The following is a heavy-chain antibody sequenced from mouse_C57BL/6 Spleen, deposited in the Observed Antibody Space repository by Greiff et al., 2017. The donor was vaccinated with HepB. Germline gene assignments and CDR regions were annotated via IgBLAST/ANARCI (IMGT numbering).Heavy chain of an antibody. CDR3: ARSMGAYYDYDGYYFDY. CDR1: GYAFSSSW. Sequence: VQLQQSGPELVKPGASVKISCKASGYAFSSSWMNWVKQRPGKGLEWIGRIYPGDGDTNYNGKFKGKATLTADKSSSTAYMQLSSLTSEDSAVYFCARSMGAYYDYDGYYFDYWGQGTTLTVSS. D-gene: IGHD2-4*01. CDR2: IYPGDGDT. V-gene: IGHV1-82*01. J-gene: IGHJ2*01.